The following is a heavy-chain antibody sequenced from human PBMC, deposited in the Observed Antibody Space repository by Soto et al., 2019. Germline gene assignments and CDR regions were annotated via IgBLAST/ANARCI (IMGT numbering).Heavy chain of an antibody. CDR3: ARGGVAVLRFLEWSNWFDP. CDR1: GGSFSGYY. J-gene: IGHJ5*02. V-gene: IGHV4-34*01. CDR2: INHSGST. D-gene: IGHD3-3*01. Sequence: LSLTCAVYGGSFSGYYWSWIRQPPGKGLEWIGEINHSGSTNYNPSLKSRVTISVDTSKNQFSLKLSSVTAADTAVYYCARGGVAVLRFLEWSNWFDPWGQGTLVTVSS.